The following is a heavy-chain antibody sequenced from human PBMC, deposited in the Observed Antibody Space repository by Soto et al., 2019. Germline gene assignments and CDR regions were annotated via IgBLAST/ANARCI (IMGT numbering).Heavy chain of an antibody. D-gene: IGHD3-16*01. J-gene: IGHJ6*02. CDR2: ISYDANNK. CDR3: ARDRVCASATWGEFDYYYYYGMDV. V-gene: IGHV3-30*04. Sequence: GASLRLSCPASGFTFSNYAMHWVRQAPGKGLEWVSIISYDANNKYNADSVKGRFTISRDDSKNTLYLQMNSLRAEDTAVYYCARDRVCASATWGEFDYYYYYGMDVWGQGTTVTVSS. CDR1: GFTFSNYA.